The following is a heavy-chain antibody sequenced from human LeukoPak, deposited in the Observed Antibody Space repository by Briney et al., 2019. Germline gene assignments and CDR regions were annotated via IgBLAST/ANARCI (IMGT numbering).Heavy chain of an antibody. Sequence: GGSLKLSCVASGFTFSDSAIHWVRQSSGKGLEWIGHMDKETNLYATALAASVKDRFTVSRDESKNTAYLHINSLKTEDTALYYCTRDSGTYNWFDPWGQGTLVTVSS. CDR1: GFTFSDSA. D-gene: IGHD1-26*01. CDR2: MDKETNLYAT. CDR3: TRDSGTYNWFDP. J-gene: IGHJ5*02. V-gene: IGHV3-73*01.